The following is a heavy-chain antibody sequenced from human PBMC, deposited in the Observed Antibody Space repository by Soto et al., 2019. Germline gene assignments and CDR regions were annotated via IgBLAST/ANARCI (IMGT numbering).Heavy chain of an antibody. CDR1: GGSFSGYY. CDR2: INHSGST. CDR3: ARGRIVVVPRTRRGWFVS. Sequence: PSETLSLTCAVYGGSFSGYYWSWIRQPPGKGLEWIGEINHSGSTNYNPSLKSRVTISVDTSKNQFSLKLSSVTAADTAVYYCARGRIVVVPRTRRGWFVSWGQGTLVTVSS. V-gene: IGHV4-34*01. J-gene: IGHJ5*01. D-gene: IGHD2-15*01.